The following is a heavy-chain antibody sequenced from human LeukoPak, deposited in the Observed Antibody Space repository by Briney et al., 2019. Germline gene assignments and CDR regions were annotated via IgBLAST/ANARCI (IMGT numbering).Heavy chain of an antibody. V-gene: IGHV3-23*01. J-gene: IGHJ6*02. CDR2: ISGSSGST. CDR1: EFPFRTIP. D-gene: IGHD4-17*01. Sequence: GGPLKPSCEPPEFPFRTIPMTWFPQAQGKGLDWVPPISGSSGSTYYADSVKGRFTISRDNSKNTLYLQMNSLRAEDTAVYYCAKGLKATVTWYYYGMDVWGQGTTVTVSS. CDR3: AKGLKATVTWYYYGMDV.